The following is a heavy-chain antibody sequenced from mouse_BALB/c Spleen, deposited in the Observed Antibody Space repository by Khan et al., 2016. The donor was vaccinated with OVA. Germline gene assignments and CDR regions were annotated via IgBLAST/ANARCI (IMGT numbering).Heavy chain of an antibody. CDR1: GDSITSGY. V-gene: IGHV3-8*02. Sequence: EVQLQESGPSLVKPSQTLSLTCSVTGDSITSGYWCWIRKFPGNKLEYMGYILYSVSTYYNPSLISRISITRPTSQTQYYLPLNSVTTEDTATYYCARSTYRYAFGYWGQGTLVTVAA. CDR3: ARSTYRYAFGY. CDR2: ILYSVST. J-gene: IGHJ3*01. D-gene: IGHD2-14*01.